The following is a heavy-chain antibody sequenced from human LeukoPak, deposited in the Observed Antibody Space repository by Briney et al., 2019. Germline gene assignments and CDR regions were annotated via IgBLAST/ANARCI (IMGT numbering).Heavy chain of an antibody. J-gene: IGHJ4*02. Sequence: PGGSLRLSCAASGFTFSNYAMTWVRQAPGKGLEWVSAINSFGGGIYYTDSVKGRFTISRDNSKKTLYLQMNGLRAEDTAIYYCAKDTGDSSRTFDYWGQGTLVTVSS. CDR3: AKDTGDSSRTFDY. CDR1: GFTFSNYA. V-gene: IGHV3-23*01. D-gene: IGHD7-27*01. CDR2: INSFGGGI.